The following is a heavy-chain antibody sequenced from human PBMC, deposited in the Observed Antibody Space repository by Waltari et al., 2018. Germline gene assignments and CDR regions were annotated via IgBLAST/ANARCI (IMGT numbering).Heavy chain of an antibody. V-gene: IGHV1-69*13. CDR1: GGTFSSYA. J-gene: IGHJ6*03. Sequence: QVQLVQSGAEVKKPGSSVKVSCKASGGTFSSYAISWVRQAPGQGLEWMGRSIPSFGTANYAQKFQGRVTITADKSTSTAYMELSSLRSEDTAVYYCAREGPSYYYYYMDVWGKGTTVTISS. CDR3: AREGPSYYYYYMDV. CDR2: SIPSFGTA.